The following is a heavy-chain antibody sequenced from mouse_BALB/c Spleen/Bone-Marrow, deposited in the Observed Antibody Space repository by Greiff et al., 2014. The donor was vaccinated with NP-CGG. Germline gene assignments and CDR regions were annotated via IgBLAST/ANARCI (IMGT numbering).Heavy chain of an antibody. CDR2: IRNKANGYTT. Sequence: EVKLVESGGGLVQPGGSLRLSCTTSGFTFTDYFMTWVRQPPGKALEWLGFIRNKANGYTTEYNPSVKGRFTISRDTFQGILYLQMNTLRAEDSAIYFCARDYSGYFDFWGQGTTLTVSS. D-gene: IGHD5-1*01. J-gene: IGHJ2*01. V-gene: IGHV7-3*02. CDR1: GFTFTDYF. CDR3: ARDYSGYFDF.